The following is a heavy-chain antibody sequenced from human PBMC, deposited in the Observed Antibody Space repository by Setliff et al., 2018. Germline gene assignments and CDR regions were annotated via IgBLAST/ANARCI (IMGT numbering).Heavy chain of an antibody. Sequence: ASVKVSCKASGYTFTGYYIHWVRQAPGEGLEWMGCINVNSGDTNYAQKFQGRVIVTRDTSSSTAYMELRSLRPDDTAVYFCARGRIHDSSDYIGNWFDPRGQGTLVTVSS. CDR3: ARGRIHDSSDYIGNWFDP. CDR1: GYTFTGYY. D-gene: IGHD3-22*01. V-gene: IGHV1-2*02. J-gene: IGHJ5*02. CDR2: INVNSGDT.